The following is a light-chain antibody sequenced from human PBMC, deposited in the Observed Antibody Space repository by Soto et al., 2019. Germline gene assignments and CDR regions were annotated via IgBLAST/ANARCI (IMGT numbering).Light chain of an antibody. CDR3: QKYNSAPQT. CDR2: AAS. CDR1: QGIINY. Sequence: DIQMTQSPSSLSASVGDRVTITCRASQGIINYLSLYQQKPGKVPKLLLYAASTLQSGVPSRFSGSRSGTDFTVTISSLQPEDVSTYYCQKYNSAPQTFGQGTKVEIK. V-gene: IGKV1-27*01. J-gene: IGKJ1*01.